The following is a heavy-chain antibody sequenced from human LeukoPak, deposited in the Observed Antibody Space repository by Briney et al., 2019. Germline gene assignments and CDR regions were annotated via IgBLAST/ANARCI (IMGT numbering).Heavy chain of an antibody. V-gene: IGHV1-8*01. Sequence: ASVTVSCKASGYTFTSYDINWVRQAAGQGREWMGWMNPNSGNTGYAQKFQGRVTMTRNTSISTAYMELSSLRSEDTGVYYCARQVYDSSGYRQSFFDYWGQGTLVTVSS. CDR3: ARQVYDSSGYRQSFFDY. D-gene: IGHD3-22*01. J-gene: IGHJ4*02. CDR1: GYTFTSYD. CDR2: MNPNSGNT.